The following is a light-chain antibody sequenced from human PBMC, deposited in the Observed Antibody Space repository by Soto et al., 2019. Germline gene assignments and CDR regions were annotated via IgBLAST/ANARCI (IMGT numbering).Light chain of an antibody. CDR3: QSSDTSLSGSEV. CDR2: GTS. CDR1: SSNIGAGYD. Sequence: QSALTQPPSVSGAPGQRVTISCTGSSSNIGAGYDVHWYQQLPGTAPKLLIFGTSNRPSGVPDRFSGSKSGTSASLAITGLQAEDEADYYCQSSDTSLSGSEVFGGGTKVTVL. V-gene: IGLV1-40*01. J-gene: IGLJ2*01.